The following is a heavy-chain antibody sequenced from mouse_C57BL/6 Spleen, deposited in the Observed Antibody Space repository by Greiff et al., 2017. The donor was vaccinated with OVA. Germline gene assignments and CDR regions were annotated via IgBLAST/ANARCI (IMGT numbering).Heavy chain of an antibody. D-gene: IGHD1-1*01. J-gene: IGHJ3*01. Sequence: VMLVESGAELVRPGASVKLSCKASGYTFTDYYINWVKQRPGQGLEWIARIYPGSGNTYYNEKFKGKATLTAEKSSSTAYMQLSSLTSEDSAVYFCAGGGSSSFAYWGQGTLVTVSA. CDR1: GYTFTDYY. V-gene: IGHV1-76*01. CDR2: IYPGSGNT. CDR3: AGGGSSSFAY.